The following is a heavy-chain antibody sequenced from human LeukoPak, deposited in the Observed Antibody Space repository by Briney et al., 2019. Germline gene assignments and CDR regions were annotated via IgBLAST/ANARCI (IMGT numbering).Heavy chain of an antibody. Sequence: PGRSLRLSCAASGFTFSSYGMHWVRQAPGKGLEWVSFIRYDGSNKYYADSVKGRFTISRDNSKNTLYLQMSSLRAEDTAVYYCAKDLSKELLYRRAKYYFDYWGQGTLVTVSS. D-gene: IGHD3-3*01. J-gene: IGHJ4*02. CDR2: IRYDGSNK. V-gene: IGHV3-30*02. CDR3: AKDLSKELLYRRAKYYFDY. CDR1: GFTFSSYG.